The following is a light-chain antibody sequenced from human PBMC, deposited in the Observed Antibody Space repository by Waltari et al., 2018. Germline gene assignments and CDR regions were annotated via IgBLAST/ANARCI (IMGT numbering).Light chain of an antibody. Sequence: DIVMTQSPDSLAVSMGERATINCKTSQTIFYGSNNKNYLAWYQQNPPQPPRLLLYWASTRESGVPDRFSGSGSGTDFTLTISSLQAEDVAVYYCQQYYDTPLSFGGGTKVEIK. CDR1: QTIFYGSNNKNY. CDR2: WAS. V-gene: IGKV4-1*01. CDR3: QQYYDTPLS. J-gene: IGKJ4*01.